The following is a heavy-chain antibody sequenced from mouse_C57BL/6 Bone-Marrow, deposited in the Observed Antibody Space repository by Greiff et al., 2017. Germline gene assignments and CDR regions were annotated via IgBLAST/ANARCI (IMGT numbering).Heavy chain of an antibody. CDR1: GYTFTTYP. Sequence: QVQLQQSGAELVKPGASVKLSCKASGYTFTTYPIQWMKQNHGKGLEWIGNFHPYNGDTKYNQKFKGKATLTVDKSSITVYLELSRLTSDDSAVYCAARSSTFFYYFDYWGQGTTLTVSS. D-gene: IGHD5-1*01. CDR3: ARSSTFFYYFDY. J-gene: IGHJ2*01. V-gene: IGHV1-47*01. CDR2: FHPYNGDT.